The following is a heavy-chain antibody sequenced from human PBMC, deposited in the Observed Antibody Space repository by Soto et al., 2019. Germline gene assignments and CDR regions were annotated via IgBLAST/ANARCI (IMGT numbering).Heavy chain of an antibody. J-gene: IGHJ6*02. D-gene: IGHD6-13*01. CDR2: INPNSGGT. V-gene: IGHV1-2*04. CDR3: ARVEQLDATHYFDMDA. CDR1: GYTFTGYY. Sequence: ASVKLSSKASGYTFTGYYMHWLLQAPGQGHEWMGWINPNSGGTNYAQKFQGWVTMTRDTSISTDYMELSRLRSDDTAVYYCARVEQLDATHYFDMDALGQGLTVT.